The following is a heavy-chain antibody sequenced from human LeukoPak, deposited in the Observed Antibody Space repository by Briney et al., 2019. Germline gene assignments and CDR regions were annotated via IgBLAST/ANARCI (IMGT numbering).Heavy chain of an antibody. V-gene: IGHV4-38-2*02. CDR1: GYSISSGYY. D-gene: IGHD2-21*02. CDR2: IYHGGGT. CDR3: ARDLASCAGDCYSDGFDY. Sequence: SETLSLTCTVSGYSISSGYYWGCIRQSPGKGLEWIGSIYHGGGTYYNHSLRSRVIVSVDTSKNHFSLKMSSVTAADRAVYYCARDLASCAGDCYSDGFDYRGQGTLVTVSS. J-gene: IGHJ4*02.